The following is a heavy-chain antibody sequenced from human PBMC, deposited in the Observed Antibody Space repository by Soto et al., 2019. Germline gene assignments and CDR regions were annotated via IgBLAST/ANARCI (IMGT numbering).Heavy chain of an antibody. CDR3: ATMGTTTGSYYFYY. D-gene: IGHD1-26*01. CDR2: ISYSGST. V-gene: IGHV4-30-4*01. Sequence: PSETLSLTCTVSGGSISSGDYYWSWIRQPPGKGLEWIAFISYSGSTYYNPSLQSRVAMSVDTSRNQFSLRLSSVTAADTAVYYCATMGTTTGSYYFYYWGQGTLVTSPQ. CDR1: GGSISSGDYY. J-gene: IGHJ4*02.